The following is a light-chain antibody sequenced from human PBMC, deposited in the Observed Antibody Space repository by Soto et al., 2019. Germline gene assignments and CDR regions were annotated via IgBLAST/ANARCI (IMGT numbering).Light chain of an antibody. V-gene: IGKV1-5*01. CDR1: QSISNW. CDR3: QQYHRYPYT. Sequence: DIQMTQSPSTLSASVGDRVTITCRARQSISNWLAWYQLTPGKAPKLLIYDASNLESGVPSRFSGSGSGTEFTLTISSLQPDDLSTYYCQQYHRYPYTFGQGTKLEIK. J-gene: IGKJ2*01. CDR2: DAS.